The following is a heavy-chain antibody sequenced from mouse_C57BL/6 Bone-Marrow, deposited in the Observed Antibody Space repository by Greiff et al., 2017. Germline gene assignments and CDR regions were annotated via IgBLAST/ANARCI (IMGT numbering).Heavy chain of an antibody. D-gene: IGHD1-1*01. CDR3: ARSDGSSYKWFAY. J-gene: IGHJ3*01. CDR1: GYAFSSSW. Sequence: VQLQQSGPELVKPGASVKISCKASGYAFSSSWMNWVKQRPGKGLEWIGRIYPGDGDTNYNGKFKGKATLTADKSSSTAYMQLSSLTSEDSAVYFCARSDGSSYKWFAYWGQGTLVTVSA. V-gene: IGHV1-82*01. CDR2: IYPGDGDT.